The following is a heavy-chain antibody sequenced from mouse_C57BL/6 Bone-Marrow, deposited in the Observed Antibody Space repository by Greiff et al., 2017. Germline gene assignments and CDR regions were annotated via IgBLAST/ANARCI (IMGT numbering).Heavy chain of an antibody. D-gene: IGHD1-1*01. J-gene: IGHJ4*01. CDR2: INPNYGTT. V-gene: IGHV1-39*01. Sequence: VQLQQSGPELVKPGASVKISCKASGYSFTDYNMNWVKQSNGKSLEWIGVINPNYGTTSYNQKFKGKATITADTSSNTAYLQLSSLTSEDTAVYYCTTHYYGSSYAMDYWGQGTSVTVSS. CDR3: TTHYYGSSYAMDY. CDR1: GYSFTDYN.